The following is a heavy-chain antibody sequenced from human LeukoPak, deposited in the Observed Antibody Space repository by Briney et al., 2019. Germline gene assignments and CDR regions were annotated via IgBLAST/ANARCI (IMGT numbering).Heavy chain of an antibody. Sequence: PSETLSLTCAVYGGSFSNYYWSWIRQPPGKGLEWIGSIYYSGSTYYNPSLKSRVTISVDTSKNQFSLKLSSVTAADTAVYYCARAGYVRAFDYWGQGTLVTVSS. J-gene: IGHJ4*02. V-gene: IGHV4-34*01. CDR2: IYYSGST. CDR1: GGSFSNYY. CDR3: ARAGYVRAFDY. D-gene: IGHD3-16*01.